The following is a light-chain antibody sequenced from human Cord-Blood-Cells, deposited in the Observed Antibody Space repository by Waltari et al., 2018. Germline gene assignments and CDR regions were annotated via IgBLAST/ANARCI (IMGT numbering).Light chain of an antibody. CDR2: GAS. CDR1: QSVSSN. J-gene: IGKJ2*01. CDR3: QQYNNWPYT. V-gene: IGKV3-15*01. Sequence: DIVMTQSPATPSVTPGESATLSCRASQSVSSNLAWYQQKPGQAPRLLIYGASTRATGIPARFSGSGSGTEFTLTISSLQSEDFAVYYCQQYNNWPYTFGQGTKLEIK.